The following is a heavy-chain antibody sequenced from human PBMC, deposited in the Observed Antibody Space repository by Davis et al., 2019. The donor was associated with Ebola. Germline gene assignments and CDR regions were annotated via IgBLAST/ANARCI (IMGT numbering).Heavy chain of an antibody. J-gene: IGHJ5*02. CDR3: TRKVPGTGTTDR. CDR1: GFTFSDSP. D-gene: IGHD1-1*01. Sequence: GESLRLSCAASGFTFSDSPIHWVRQAPGKGLEWVGRVRARAKSYTTGYAESVKGRFTISRDNSKNMAYLLMNSLKIEDTALYFCTRKVPGTGTTDRWGQGTLVTVSS. V-gene: IGHV3-73*01. CDR2: VRARAKSYTT.